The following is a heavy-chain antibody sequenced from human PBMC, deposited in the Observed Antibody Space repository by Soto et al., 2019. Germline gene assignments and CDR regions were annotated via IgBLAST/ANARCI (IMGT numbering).Heavy chain of an antibody. V-gene: IGHV1-46*03. CDR1: GYTFTSYY. CDR3: ASQSYSNYAGSYYYYYYMDV. CDR2: INPSGGST. J-gene: IGHJ6*03. Sequence: ASVKVSCKASGYTFTSYYMHWVRQAPGQGLEWMGIINPSGGSTSYAQKFQGRVTMTRDTSTSTVYMELSSLRSEDTAVYYCASQSYSNYAGSYYYYYYMDVWGKGTTVTVS. D-gene: IGHD4-4*01.